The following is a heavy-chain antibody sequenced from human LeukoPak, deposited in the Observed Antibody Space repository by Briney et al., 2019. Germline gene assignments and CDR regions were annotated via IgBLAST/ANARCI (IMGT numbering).Heavy chain of an antibody. J-gene: IGHJ4*02. D-gene: IGHD5-18*01. CDR1: GYTFTTYY. CDR3: ASETVVSPAMFSLDY. V-gene: IGHV1-46*01. Sequence: ASVKVSCKASGYTFTTYYIHWVRQAPGQGLEWMGIINPSLGSTSYAQKFQGRVIMTRDMSTNTVYMELSSLKSDDTAVYYCASETVVSPAMFSLDYWGQETLVTVSS. CDR2: INPSLGST.